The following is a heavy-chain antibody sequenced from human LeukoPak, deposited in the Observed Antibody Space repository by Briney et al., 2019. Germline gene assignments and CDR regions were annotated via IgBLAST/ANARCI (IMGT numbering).Heavy chain of an antibody. CDR2: IYYSGSN. Sequence: PSETLSLTCTVSGDSISSPTYYWGWIRQPPGKGLEWIGTIYYSGSNYNNLSLKSRVTISVDASKNQFSLRLSSVTAADTAVCYCARLKTAAGTKYFDYWGQGTLVTVSS. V-gene: IGHV4-39*01. CDR1: GDSISSPTYY. D-gene: IGHD6-13*01. CDR3: ARLKTAAGTKYFDY. J-gene: IGHJ4*02.